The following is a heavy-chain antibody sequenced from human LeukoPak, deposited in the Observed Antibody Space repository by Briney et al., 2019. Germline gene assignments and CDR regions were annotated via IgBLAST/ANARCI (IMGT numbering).Heavy chain of an antibody. J-gene: IGHJ4*02. CDR2: LVYDARKE. Sequence: PGGSLRLSCAASGFTLTDYGMHWLRQAPGKGLEWVAYLVYDARKEYYADSVKGRFTISRDSFRSTLYLQMNDLRADDTAVYYCAKPSLVYDTSGNSYFDYWGQGTLLTVSS. CDR3: AKPSLVYDTSGNSYFDY. CDR1: GFTLTDYG. V-gene: IGHV3-30*02. D-gene: IGHD3-22*01.